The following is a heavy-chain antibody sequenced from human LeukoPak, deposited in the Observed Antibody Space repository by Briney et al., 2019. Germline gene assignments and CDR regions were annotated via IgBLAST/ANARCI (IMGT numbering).Heavy chain of an antibody. CDR1: GGSISSSY. Sequence: PSETLSLTCTVSGGSISSSYWSWIRQPPGKWLEWNGYIYYSGSTNYNPSLKSRVTISLDTSKNQFSLKLSSVTAADTAVYYCARKGYYDGSGFYPDAFDIWGQGTMVTVSS. D-gene: IGHD3-22*01. V-gene: IGHV4-59*08. CDR3: ARKGYYDGSGFYPDAFDI. J-gene: IGHJ3*02. CDR2: IYYSGST.